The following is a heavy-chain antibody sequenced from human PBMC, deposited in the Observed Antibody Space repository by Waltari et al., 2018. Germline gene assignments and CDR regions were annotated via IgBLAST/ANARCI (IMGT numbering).Heavy chain of an antibody. CDR1: GFPLSSFS. V-gene: IGHV3-30-3*01. Sequence: QVQLVESGGGVVQPGRSLRLSCAASGFPLSSFSVHWVRQAPGKGLEWVGVISNDGTKKYYVDSVKGRFTISRDNFKNMVYMQMNSLRREDTALYYCAREGYDLYSVGMDVWGQGTTVTVSS. J-gene: IGHJ6*02. CDR3: AREGYDLYSVGMDV. CDR2: ISNDGTKK. D-gene: IGHD2-21*02.